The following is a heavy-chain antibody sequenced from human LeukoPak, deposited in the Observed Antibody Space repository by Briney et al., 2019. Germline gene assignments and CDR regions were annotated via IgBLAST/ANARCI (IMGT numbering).Heavy chain of an antibody. CDR1: GYTFTGYY. Sequence: ASVKVSCKASGYTFTGYYMHWVRQAPGQGLEWMGWINPNSGGTNYAQKFQGRVTMTRDTSISTAYMELSRLRSDDTAVYYCARDPPVPEDSWWLLPPGGDDAFDIWGQGTMVTVSS. CDR2: INPNSGGT. D-gene: IGHD3-22*01. V-gene: IGHV1-2*02. CDR3: ARDPPVPEDSWWLLPPGGDDAFDI. J-gene: IGHJ3*02.